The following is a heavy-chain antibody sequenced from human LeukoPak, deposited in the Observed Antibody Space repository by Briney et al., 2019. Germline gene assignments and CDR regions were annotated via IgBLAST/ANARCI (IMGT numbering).Heavy chain of an antibody. CDR1: GYTFTGYY. CDR3: ARARVWFGELLPYYFDY. V-gene: IGHV1-2*04. J-gene: IGHJ4*02. CDR2: INPNSGGT. Sequence: GASVKVSCKASGYTFTGYYMHWVRQAPGQGLEWMGWINPNSGGTNYAQKFQGWVTMTRDTSISTAYMELSRLRSDDTAVYYCARARVWFGELLPYYFDYWGQGTLVTVSS. D-gene: IGHD3-10*01.